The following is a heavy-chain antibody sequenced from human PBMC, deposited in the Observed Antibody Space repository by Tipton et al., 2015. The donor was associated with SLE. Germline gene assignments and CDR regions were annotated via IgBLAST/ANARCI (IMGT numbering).Heavy chain of an antibody. CDR1: GFTFSTYW. V-gene: IGHV3-7*01. D-gene: IGHD6-25*01. Sequence: SLRLSCAASGFTFSTYWMTWVRQAPGKGLEWVANINEDGSETYYVDSLKGRFTISRDNAKNSLYLQMNSLRVEDTAVYYCARGGSGTSFDYWGQGTLVTVSS. CDR3: ARGGSGTSFDY. J-gene: IGHJ4*02. CDR2: INEDGSET.